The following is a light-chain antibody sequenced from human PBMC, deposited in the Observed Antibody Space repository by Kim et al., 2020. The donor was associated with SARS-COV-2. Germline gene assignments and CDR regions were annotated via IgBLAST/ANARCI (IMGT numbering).Light chain of an antibody. CDR3: QQLNSYPLA. V-gene: IGKV1-9*01. CDR1: QGISSY. CDR2: AAS. Sequence: ASVGDRVTITCRDSQGISSYLAWYQQKPGKAPKLLIYAASTLQSGVPSRFSGSGSGTDFTLNISSLQPEDFATYYCQQLNSYPLAFGPGTKVDIK. J-gene: IGKJ3*01.